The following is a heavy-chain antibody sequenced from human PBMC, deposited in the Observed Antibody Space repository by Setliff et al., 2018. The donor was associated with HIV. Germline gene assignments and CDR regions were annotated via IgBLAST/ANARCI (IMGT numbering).Heavy chain of an antibody. D-gene: IGHD3-22*01. CDR2: IIPSGGST. J-gene: IGHJ4*02. CDR3: AREERYYDGKGALDY. Sequence: GASVKVSCKASGYTFTKSIIHWVRQATGQGLEWMGAIIPSGGSTGYAEKFQARVTLTRDTSITTAYMELSSLISDDTAVYYCAREERYYDGKGALDYWGQGMLVTVSS. CDR1: GYTFTKSI. V-gene: IGHV1-46*01.